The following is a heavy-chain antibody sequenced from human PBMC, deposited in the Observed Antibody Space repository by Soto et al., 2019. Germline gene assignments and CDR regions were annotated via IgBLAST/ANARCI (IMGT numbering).Heavy chain of an antibody. CDR2: ISGSGGST. CDR1: GFTFSSYA. Sequence: GGSLRLSCAASGFTFSSYAMSWVRQAPGKGLEWVSAISGSGGSTYYADSVKGRFTISRDNSKNTPYLQMNSLRAEDTAVYYCATSRTDYDFWSGYSDAFDIWGQGTMVTVSS. CDR3: ATSRTDYDFWSGYSDAFDI. V-gene: IGHV3-23*01. D-gene: IGHD3-3*01. J-gene: IGHJ3*02.